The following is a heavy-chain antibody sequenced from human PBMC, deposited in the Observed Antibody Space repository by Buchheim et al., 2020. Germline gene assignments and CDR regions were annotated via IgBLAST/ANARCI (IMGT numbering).Heavy chain of an antibody. Sequence: EVQLVESGGGLVKPGGSLRLSCAASGFTFSSYSMHWVRQAPGKGLEWVSSITSYNFIYYADSVRGRFPISRDNAKNSLYLQMNSLRAEDTAVYYCSRCNGDYAGLDYWGQGTL. V-gene: IGHV3-21*01. CDR1: GFTFSSYS. CDR3: SRCNGDYAGLDY. D-gene: IGHD4-17*01. J-gene: IGHJ4*02. CDR2: ITSYNFI.